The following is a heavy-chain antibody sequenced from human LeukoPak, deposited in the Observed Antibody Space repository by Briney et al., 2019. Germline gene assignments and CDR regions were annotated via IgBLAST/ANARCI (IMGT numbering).Heavy chain of an antibody. J-gene: IGHJ4*02. CDR2: INPNSGGT. CDR1: GYTFTGYY. CDR3: ARGGELGVNYFDY. V-gene: IGHV1-2*06. D-gene: IGHD7-27*01. Sequence: ASVKVSCKASGYTFTGYYMHWVRQAPGQGLEWMGRINPNSGGTNYAQKFQGRVTMTRDTSISTAYMELSRLRSDDTAVYYCARGGELGVNYFDYWGQGTLVTVSS.